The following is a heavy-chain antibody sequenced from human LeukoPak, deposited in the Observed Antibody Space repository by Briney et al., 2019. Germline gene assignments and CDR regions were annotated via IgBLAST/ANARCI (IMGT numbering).Heavy chain of an antibody. J-gene: IGHJ5*02. V-gene: IGHV4-39*07. CDR2: ISYSGST. Sequence: SETLSLTCSVSGGSISSSSYYWGWIRQPPGKGLEWIGSISYSGSTYYNPSLKSRVTISVDTSKNQFSLKLSSVTAADTAVYYCARYSATVVGGWFDPWGQGTLVTVSS. CDR1: GGSISSSSYY. D-gene: IGHD2-15*01. CDR3: ARYSATVVGGWFDP.